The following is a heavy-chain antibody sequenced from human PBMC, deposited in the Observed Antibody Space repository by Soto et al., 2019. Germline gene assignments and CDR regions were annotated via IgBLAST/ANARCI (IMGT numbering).Heavy chain of an antibody. D-gene: IGHD2-15*01. CDR3: ARDKPLGYCSGGSCYDLGNLGYYFDY. V-gene: IGHV3-7*01. J-gene: IGHJ4*02. CDR1: GFTFSSYW. Sequence: PGGSLRLSCAASGFTFSSYWMSWVRQAPGKGLEWVANIKQDGSEKYYADSVKGRFTISRDNSKNTLYLQMNSLRAEDTAVYYCARDKPLGYCSGGSCYDLGNLGYYFDYWGQGTLVTVSS. CDR2: IKQDGSEK.